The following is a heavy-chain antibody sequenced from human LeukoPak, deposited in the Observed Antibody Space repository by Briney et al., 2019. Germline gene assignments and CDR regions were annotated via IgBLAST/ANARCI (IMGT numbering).Heavy chain of an antibody. V-gene: IGHV1-2*02. CDR2: INPNSGGT. CDR1: GYTFTSYY. J-gene: IGHJ6*03. D-gene: IGHD6-13*01. CDR3: ARNSRLAYYYYMDV. Sequence: ASVKVSCKASGYTFTSYYMHWVRQAPGQGLEWMGWINPNSGGTNYAQKFQGRVTMTRDTSISTAYMELSRLRSDDTAVYYCARNSRLAYYYYMDVWGKGTTVTVSS.